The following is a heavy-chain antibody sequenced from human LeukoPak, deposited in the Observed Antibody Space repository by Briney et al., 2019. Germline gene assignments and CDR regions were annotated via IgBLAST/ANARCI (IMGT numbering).Heavy chain of an antibody. J-gene: IGHJ4*02. CDR2: IKQDGSEK. CDR1: GFTFSSYW. CDR3: ARDPYDSSWGLCYFDY. Sequence: GGSLRLSCAASGFTFSSYWMNWGRQALGKGREWVANIKQDGSEKYYVDSVKGRFTISRDNAKNSLYLQMYSLRAEDTAVYYCARDPYDSSWGLCYFDYWGQGNLVTVSS. D-gene: IGHD3-22*01. V-gene: IGHV3-7*04.